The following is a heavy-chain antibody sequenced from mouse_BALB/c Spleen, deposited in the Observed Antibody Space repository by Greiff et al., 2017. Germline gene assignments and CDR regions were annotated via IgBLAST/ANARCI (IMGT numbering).Heavy chain of an antibody. CDR1: GYTFSSYW. CDR3: ARYGNYGWFAY. CDR2: ILPGSGST. D-gene: IGHD2-1*01. Sequence: VQLQESGAELMKPGASVKISCKATGYTFSSYWIEWVKQRPGHGLEWIGEILPGSGSTNYNEKFKGKATFTADTSSNTAYMQLSSLTSEDSAVYYCARYGNYGWFAYWGQGTLVTVSA. V-gene: IGHV1-9*01. J-gene: IGHJ3*01.